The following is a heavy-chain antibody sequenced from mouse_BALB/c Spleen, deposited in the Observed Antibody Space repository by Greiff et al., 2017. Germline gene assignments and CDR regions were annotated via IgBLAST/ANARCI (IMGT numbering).Heavy chain of an antibody. CDR2: IDPANGNT. CDR3: ARFVLYAMDY. V-gene: IGHV14-3*02. J-gene: IGHJ4*01. CDR1: GFNIKDTY. Sequence: DVQLQESGAELVKPGASVKLSCTASGFNIKDTYMHWVKQRPEQGLEWIGRIDPANGNTKYDPKFQGKATITADTSSNTAYLQLSSLTSEDTAVYYCARFVLYAMDYWGQGTSVTVSS.